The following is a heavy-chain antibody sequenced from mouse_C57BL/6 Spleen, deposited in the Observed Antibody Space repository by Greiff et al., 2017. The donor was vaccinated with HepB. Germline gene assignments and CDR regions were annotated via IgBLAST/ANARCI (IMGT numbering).Heavy chain of an antibody. Sequence: QVQLQQSGADLARPGASVKLSCKASGYTFTSYGISWVKQRTGQGLEWIGEIYPRSGNTYYNEKFKGKATLTADKSSSTAYMELRSLTSEDSAVYFCASPIYYDYDGAWFAYWGQGTLVTVSA. D-gene: IGHD2-4*01. J-gene: IGHJ3*01. CDR3: ASPIYYDYDGAWFAY. CDR1: GYTFTSYG. V-gene: IGHV1-81*01. CDR2: IYPRSGNT.